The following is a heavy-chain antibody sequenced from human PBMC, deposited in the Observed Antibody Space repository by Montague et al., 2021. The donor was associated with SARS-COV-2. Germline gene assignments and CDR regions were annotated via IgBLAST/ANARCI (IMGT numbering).Heavy chain of an antibody. J-gene: IGHJ6*02. Sequence: SETLSLTCTVSGGSISNYYWSWIRQPPGRGLEWIGSIYYTGSTEYSPSLKSRVTMSIDTSKNQFSLRLNSVTAADTAFYFCARTTFYDLAWIYYYVMDFWGQGTTVTVSS. CDR2: IYYTGST. V-gene: IGHV4-59*08. D-gene: IGHD2/OR15-2a*01. CDR1: GGSISNYY. CDR3: ARTTFYDLAWIYYYVMDF.